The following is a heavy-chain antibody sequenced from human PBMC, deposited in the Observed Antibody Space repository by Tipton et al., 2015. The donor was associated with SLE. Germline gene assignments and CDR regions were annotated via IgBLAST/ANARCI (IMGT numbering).Heavy chain of an antibody. Sequence: TLSLTCTVSGGSISSYYWSWIRQPPGKGLGWIGDISYSGSTNYSPSLKSRVTISVDTSKNQFSLKLTSVTAADTAVYYCATVRLQRDGWYPWDFWGQGTLVTV. CDR2: ISYSGST. D-gene: IGHD6-19*01. CDR3: ATVRLQRDGWYPWDF. CDR1: GGSISSYY. J-gene: IGHJ4*02. V-gene: IGHV4-59*01.